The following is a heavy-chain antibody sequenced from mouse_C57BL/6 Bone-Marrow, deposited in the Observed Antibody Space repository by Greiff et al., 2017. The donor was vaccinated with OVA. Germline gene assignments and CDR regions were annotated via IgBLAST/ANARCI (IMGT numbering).Heavy chain of an antibody. CDR1: GFSFNTYA. Sequence: EVQGVESGGGLVQPKGSLKLSCAASGFSFNTYAMNWVRQAPGKGLEWVARIRSKSNNYATYYADSVKDRFTISRDDSESMLYLQMNNLKTEDTAMYYCVRRDYDDWYFDVWGTGTTVTVSS. D-gene: IGHD2-4*01. CDR3: VRRDYDDWYFDV. CDR2: IRSKSNNYAT. V-gene: IGHV10-1*01. J-gene: IGHJ1*03.